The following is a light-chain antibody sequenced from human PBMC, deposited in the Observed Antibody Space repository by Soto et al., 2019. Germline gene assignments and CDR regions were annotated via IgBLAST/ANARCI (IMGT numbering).Light chain of an antibody. J-gene: IGKJ1*01. V-gene: IGKV3-15*01. CDR1: QSVSSN. CDR2: GAY. Sequence: EIVMTQSPATLSVSPGERATLSCRASQSVSSNLAWYHQKPGQAPRLLIYGAYTRATGIPARLSGSGSGTEFTLTISSLQSEDFAVYYCQQYNNWPKTFGQGTKVEIK. CDR3: QQYNNWPKT.